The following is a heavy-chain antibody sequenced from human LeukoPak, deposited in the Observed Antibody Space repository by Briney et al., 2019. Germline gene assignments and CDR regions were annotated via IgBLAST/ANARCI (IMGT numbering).Heavy chain of an antibody. D-gene: IGHD3-3*01. CDR3: ARLRFLEWLPFDY. CDR1: GGSFSGYY. Sequence: SETLSLTCAVYGGSFSGYYWSWIRQPPGKGLEWIGEINHSGSTNYNPSLKSRVTISVDTSKNQFSLKLSSVTAADTAVYYCARLRFLEWLPFDYWGQGTLVTVSS. V-gene: IGHV4-34*01. CDR2: INHSGST. J-gene: IGHJ4*02.